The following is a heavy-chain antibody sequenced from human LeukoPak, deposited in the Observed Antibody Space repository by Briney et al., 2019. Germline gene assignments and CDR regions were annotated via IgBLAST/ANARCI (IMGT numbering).Heavy chain of an antibody. CDR1: GFTFSSYG. CDR3: AELGITMIGGV. Sequence: GGSLRLSCAASGFTFSSYGMHWVRRAPGKGLEWVAFIRNDGSNKYYVDSVKGRFTISRDSSKNTLYLQMNSLRTEDTAVYYCAELGITMIGGVWGKGTTVTISS. V-gene: IGHV3-30*02. CDR2: IRNDGSNK. D-gene: IGHD3-10*02. J-gene: IGHJ6*04.